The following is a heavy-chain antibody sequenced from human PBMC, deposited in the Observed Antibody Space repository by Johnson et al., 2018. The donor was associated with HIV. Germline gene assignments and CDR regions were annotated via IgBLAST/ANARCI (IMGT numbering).Heavy chain of an antibody. J-gene: IGHJ3*02. CDR1: GFSFNKYW. D-gene: IGHD2-2*02. Sequence: VQLVESGGGLVQPGGSLRLSCVGSGFSFNKYWMSWVRQAPGDRLERLTTINKDGGEEYYVDSVKGRFTISRDDSNNMLYLEMNSLKTEDTATYYCTTAGYTFSDAFDIWGHGLMVTVSS. CDR3: TTAGYTFSDAFDI. V-gene: IGHV3-7*03. CDR2: INKDGGEE.